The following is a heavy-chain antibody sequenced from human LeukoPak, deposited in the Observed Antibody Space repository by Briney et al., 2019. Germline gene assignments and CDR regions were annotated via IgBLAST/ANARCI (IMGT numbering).Heavy chain of an antibody. D-gene: IGHD3-3*01. CDR1: GGTFSSYA. CDR2: IIPIFGTA. CDR3: ARGDTYYDFWSGYRYNWFDP. J-gene: IGHJ5*02. Sequence: GASVKVSCKASGGTFSSYAISWVRQAPGQGLEWMGGIIPIFGTANYAQKFQGRVTITTDESTSTASVELSSLRSEDTAVYYCARGDTYYDFWSGYRYNWFDPWGQGTLVTVSS. V-gene: IGHV1-69*05.